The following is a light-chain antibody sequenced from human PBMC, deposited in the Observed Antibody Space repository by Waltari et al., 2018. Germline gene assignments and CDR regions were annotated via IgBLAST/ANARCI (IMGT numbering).Light chain of an antibody. V-gene: IGKV1-39*01. Sequence: DIQMTQSPSSLSASVGDRDTITCRASQSISSYLNWYQQKPGNAPKLLIYAASSLQSGVPSRFSGSGSGTDFTLTISSLQPEDFATYYCQQSYSTPPLTFGGGTKVEIK. CDR2: AAS. J-gene: IGKJ4*01. CDR1: QSISSY. CDR3: QQSYSTPPLT.